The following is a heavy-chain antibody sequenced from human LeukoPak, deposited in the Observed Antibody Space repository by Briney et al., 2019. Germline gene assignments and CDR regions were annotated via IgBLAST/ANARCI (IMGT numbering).Heavy chain of an antibody. J-gene: IGHJ4*02. Sequence: GASVKVSCKASGYNFISYYMHWVRQAPGQGLEWMGIINPSGGSTSYAQKFQDRVTMTRDTSTSTVYMELSSLKSEDTAVYYCAREGNGLLSKDFDYWGQGTLVTVSS. V-gene: IGHV1-46*01. CDR1: GYNFISYY. D-gene: IGHD2/OR15-2a*01. CDR3: AREGNGLLSKDFDY. CDR2: INPSGGST.